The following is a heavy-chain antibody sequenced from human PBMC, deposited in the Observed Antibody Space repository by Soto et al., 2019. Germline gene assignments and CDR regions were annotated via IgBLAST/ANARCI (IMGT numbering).Heavy chain of an antibody. Sequence: EVQLLESGGGLVQPGGSLRLSCAASGFTFSSYAMNWVRQAPGKGLEWVSVISGSGDSTYYADSVKGRFTISRDKSKNTLYLQMNSLRAEDTAVYYCARRSSSWYFDYWGQGTLVTVSS. CDR3: ARRSSSWYFDY. V-gene: IGHV3-23*01. CDR2: ISGSGDST. D-gene: IGHD6-13*01. CDR1: GFTFSSYA. J-gene: IGHJ4*02.